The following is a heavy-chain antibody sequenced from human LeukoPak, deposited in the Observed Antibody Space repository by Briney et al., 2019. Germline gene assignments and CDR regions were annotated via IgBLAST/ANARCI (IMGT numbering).Heavy chain of an antibody. Sequence: ASVKVSCKASGYTFTGYYMHWVRQAPGQGLEWMGWINPNSGGTNYAQKFQGRVTMTRDTSISTAYMELSRLRSDDTAVYYCARDSRLVLWKHLPDYWGQGTLVTVSS. J-gene: IGHJ4*02. CDR1: GYTFTGYY. D-gene: IGHD6-19*01. CDR3: ARDSRLVLWKHLPDY. V-gene: IGHV1-2*02. CDR2: INPNSGGT.